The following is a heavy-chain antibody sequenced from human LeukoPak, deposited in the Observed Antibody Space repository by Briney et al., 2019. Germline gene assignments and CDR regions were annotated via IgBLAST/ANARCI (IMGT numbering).Heavy chain of an antibody. CDR2: IYSDNT. D-gene: IGHD4/OR15-4a*01. Sequence: PGGSLRLSGAASGFTFSTNGMSWVRQAPGKGLEWVSFIYSDNTHYSDSVKGRFTISRDNSKNTLYLQMNSLRAEDTAVYYCARRAGAYSHPYDYWGQGTLVTVSS. J-gene: IGHJ4*02. CDR3: ARRAGAYSHPYDY. V-gene: IGHV3-53*01. CDR1: GFTFSTNG.